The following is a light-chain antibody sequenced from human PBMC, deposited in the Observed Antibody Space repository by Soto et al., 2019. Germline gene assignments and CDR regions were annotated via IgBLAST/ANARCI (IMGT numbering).Light chain of an antibody. Sequence: EIVMTRSPATLSVSPGERATLSCRASQSVSSNLAWYQQKPGQAPRLLISGASRRATGIPDRFSGSGSGTDFTLTISRLEPEDFALYYCQHYVGGSTITFGQGTRLEIK. CDR3: QHYVGGSTIT. J-gene: IGKJ5*01. V-gene: IGKV3-20*01. CDR1: QSVSSN. CDR2: GAS.